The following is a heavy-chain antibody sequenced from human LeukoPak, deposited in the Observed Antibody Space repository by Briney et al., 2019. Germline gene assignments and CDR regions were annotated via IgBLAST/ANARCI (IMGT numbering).Heavy chain of an antibody. CDR2: ISGSGGST. CDR3: AKPNGLLREFDY. V-gene: IGHV3-23*01. J-gene: IGHJ4*02. CDR1: GFTFSSYA. D-gene: IGHD3-22*01. Sequence: GGSLRLSCAASGFTFSSYAMSWVRQAPGKGLEWVSAISGSGGSTYYADSVKGRFTNSRDNSKNTLYLQMNSLRAEDTAVYYCAKPNGLLREFDYWGQGTLVTVSS.